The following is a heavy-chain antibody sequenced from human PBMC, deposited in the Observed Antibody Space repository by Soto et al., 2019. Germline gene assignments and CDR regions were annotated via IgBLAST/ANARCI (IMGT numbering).Heavy chain of an antibody. CDR3: ARAVSCGGDCYSFYYYYYGMDV. CDR2: IYYSGST. CDR1: GGSISSGDYY. D-gene: IGHD2-21*02. V-gene: IGHV4-30-4*01. J-gene: IGHJ6*02. Sequence: PSETLSLTCTVSGGSISSGDYYWSWIRQPPGKGLEWIGYIYYSGSTYYNPSLKSRVTISVDTSKNQFSLKLSSVTAADTAVYNCARAVSCGGDCYSFYYYYYGMDVWGQGTTVTVSS.